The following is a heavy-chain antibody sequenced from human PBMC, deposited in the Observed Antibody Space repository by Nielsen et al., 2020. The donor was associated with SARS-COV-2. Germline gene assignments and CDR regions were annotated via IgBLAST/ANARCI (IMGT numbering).Heavy chain of an antibody. D-gene: IGHD3-22*01. V-gene: IGHV3-23*01. CDR2: ISGSGGST. Sequence: GESPKISCAASGFTFSSYAMSWVRQAPGKGLEWVSAISGSGGSTYYADSVKGRFTISRDNSKNTLYLQMNSLRAEDTAVYYCTKEVVVVITTLCDYWGQGTLVTVSS. CDR3: TKEVVVVITTLCDY. CDR1: GFTFSSYA. J-gene: IGHJ4*02.